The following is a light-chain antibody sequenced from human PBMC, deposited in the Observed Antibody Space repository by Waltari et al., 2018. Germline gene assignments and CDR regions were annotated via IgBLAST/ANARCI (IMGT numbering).Light chain of an antibody. V-gene: IGLV1-51*01. CDR2: DNN. CDR1: SSHIGNNY. Sequence: QSVLTQPPSVSAAPGQKVTIPCSGSSSHIGNNYVSWYQQLPGTAPKLPIYDNNKRPSGIPHRFSGSQSGTSATLGITGLQTGDEADYYCGTWDSSLSAVVFGGGTKLTVL. CDR3: GTWDSSLSAVV. J-gene: IGLJ2*01.